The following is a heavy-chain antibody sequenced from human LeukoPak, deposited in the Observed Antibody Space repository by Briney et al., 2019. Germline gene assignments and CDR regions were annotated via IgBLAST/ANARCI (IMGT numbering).Heavy chain of an antibody. D-gene: IGHD2-2*01. J-gene: IGHJ6*03. CDR2: IRYDESNK. CDR1: GFTFSSYG. V-gene: IGHV3-30*02. Sequence: PGGSLRLSCAASGFTFSSYGMHWVRQAPGKGLEWVAFIRYDESNKYYADSVKGRFTISRDNSKNTLFLQMNSLRVEDTAVYFCAKDQGTTHYFYYMDVWGKGTTVTVSS. CDR3: AKDQGTTHYFYYMDV.